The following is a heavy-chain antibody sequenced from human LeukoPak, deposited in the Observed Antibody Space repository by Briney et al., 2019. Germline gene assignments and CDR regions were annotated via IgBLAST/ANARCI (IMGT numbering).Heavy chain of an antibody. V-gene: IGHV1-18*01. CDR2: ISAYNGNT. Sequence: GASVKVSCKASGYTFTSYGISWVRQAPGQGLEWMGWISAYNGNTNYAQKLQGRVTMTTDTSTSTAYMELRSLRSDDTAVYYCARLGHKGGYSYVGFDYWGQGTLVTVSS. J-gene: IGHJ4*02. D-gene: IGHD5-18*01. CDR1: GYTFTSYG. CDR3: ARLGHKGGYSYVGFDY.